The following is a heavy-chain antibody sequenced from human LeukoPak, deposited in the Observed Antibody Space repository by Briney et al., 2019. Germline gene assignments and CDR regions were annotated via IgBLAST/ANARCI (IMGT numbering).Heavy chain of an antibody. D-gene: IGHD3-3*01. CDR2: IRYDGSNK. J-gene: IGHJ4*02. Sequence: GGSLRLSCAASGFTFSSYGMHWVRQAPGKGLEWVAFIRYDGSNKYYADSVKGRFTISRDNSKNTLYLQMNSLRAEDTAVYYCAKALEILGVVSHSIDYWGQGTLVTVSS. V-gene: IGHV3-30*02. CDR3: AKALEILGVVSHSIDY. CDR1: GFTFSSYG.